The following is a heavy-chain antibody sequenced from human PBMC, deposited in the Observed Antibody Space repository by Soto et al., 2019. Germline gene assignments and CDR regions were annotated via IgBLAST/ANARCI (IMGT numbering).Heavy chain of an antibody. CDR3: ARDSRRAGATAPAYNWFYP. CDR1: GGTFSSYA. CDR2: IIPIFGTA. D-gene: IGHD1-26*01. V-gene: IGHV1-69*01. J-gene: IGHJ5*02. Sequence: QVQLVQSGAEVKKPGSSVKVSCKASGGTFSSYAISWVRQAPGQGLEWMGGIIPIFGTANYAQKFQGRVTITADESTSTAYMELSSLRSEDTAVYYCARDSRRAGATAPAYNWFYPWGQGTLVTVSS.